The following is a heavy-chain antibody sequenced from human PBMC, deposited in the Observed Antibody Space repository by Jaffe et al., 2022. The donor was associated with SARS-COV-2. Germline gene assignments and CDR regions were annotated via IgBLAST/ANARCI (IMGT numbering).Heavy chain of an antibody. CDR3: ARGRFRAVFD. CDR1: GDSVSRNDVA. Sequence: QVQLQQSGPGLVTPSQTLSLTCAISGDSVSRNDVAWNWIRQSPSRGLEWLGRTFYKSKWDTDYAESVKSRITINPDTTKNQFSLELTSVTPEDTAIYYCARGRFRAVFDWGQGTLVTVSA. D-gene: IGHD2-21*01. CDR2: TFYKSKWDT. J-gene: IGHJ4*02. V-gene: IGHV6-1*01.